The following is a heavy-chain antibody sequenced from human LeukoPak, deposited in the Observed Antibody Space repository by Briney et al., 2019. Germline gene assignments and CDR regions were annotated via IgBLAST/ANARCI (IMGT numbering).Heavy chain of an antibody. D-gene: IGHD3-10*01. J-gene: IGHJ4*02. CDR1: GYTFTSYG. V-gene: IGHV1-18*01. Sequence: ASVKVSCKASGYTFTSYGISWVRQAPGQGLEWMGWISAYNGNTNYAQKLQGRVTMTTDTSTSTAYMELRSLRSDDTAVYYCASNHYYGSGSYYPFDYWGQGTLITVSS. CDR2: ISAYNGNT. CDR3: ASNHYYGSGSYYPFDY.